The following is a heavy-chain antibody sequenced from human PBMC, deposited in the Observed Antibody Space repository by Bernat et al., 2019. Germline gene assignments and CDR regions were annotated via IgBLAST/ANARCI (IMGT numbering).Heavy chain of an antibody. CDR2: ISSSSSTI. CDR3: ARDDGSSTRSAFDI. Sequence: EVQLVESGGGLVQPGGSLRLSCAASGFTFSSYSMNWFRQAPGKGLEWVSYISSSSSTIYYADSVECRFNISRDNAKNSLYLQMNSLRAEDTAVYYCARDDGSSTRSAFDIWGQGTMVTVSS. CDR1: GFTFSSYS. D-gene: IGHD2/OR15-2a*01. V-gene: IGHV3-48*01. J-gene: IGHJ3*02.